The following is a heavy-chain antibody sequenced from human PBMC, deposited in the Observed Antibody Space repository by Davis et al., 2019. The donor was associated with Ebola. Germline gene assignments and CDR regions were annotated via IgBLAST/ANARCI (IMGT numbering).Heavy chain of an antibody. CDR1: GFSFTNYW. Sequence: GESLKVSCTASGFSFTNYWIGWVRQPPGKGLEWMGIIYPDDSETRYSPSFQGQVTISADKSINTAYLQWSSLKASDTAMYYCVRSCPGDYWGQGTLVTVPS. V-gene: IGHV5-51*01. CDR3: VRSCPGDY. D-gene: IGHD5/OR15-5a*01. CDR2: IYPDDSET. J-gene: IGHJ4*02.